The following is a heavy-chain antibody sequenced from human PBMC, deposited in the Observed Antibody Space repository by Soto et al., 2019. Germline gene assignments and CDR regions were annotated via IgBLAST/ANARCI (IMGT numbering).Heavy chain of an antibody. D-gene: IGHD6-19*01. Sequence: GGSLRLSCAAPGFTFSSYWMHWVRQAPGKGLVWVSRINSDGSSTNYADSVKGRFTISRDNAKNTLYLQMNSLRVEDTAVYYCARGPGIAVAALDYWGQGTLVTVSS. CDR2: INSDGSST. CDR3: ARGPGIAVAALDY. J-gene: IGHJ4*02. CDR1: GFTFSSYW. V-gene: IGHV3-74*01.